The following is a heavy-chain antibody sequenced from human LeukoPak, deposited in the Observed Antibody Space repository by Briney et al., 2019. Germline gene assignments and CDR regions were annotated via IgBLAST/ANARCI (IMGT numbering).Heavy chain of an antibody. D-gene: IGHD3-10*01. CDR1: GFTFSGYW. Sequence: GGSLRLSCAASGFTFSGYWMHWVRQAPGKGLVWVSRINSDGSSTSYADSVKGRFTISRDNAKNTLYLQMNSLRAEDTAVYYCARDGSGARGNAFDIWGQGTVVTVSS. CDR3: ARDGSGARGNAFDI. J-gene: IGHJ3*02. V-gene: IGHV3-74*01. CDR2: INSDGSST.